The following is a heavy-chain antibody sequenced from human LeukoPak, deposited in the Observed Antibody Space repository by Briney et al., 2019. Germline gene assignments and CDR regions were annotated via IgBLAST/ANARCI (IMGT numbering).Heavy chain of an antibody. CDR2: IIPIFGTA. CDR3: ARGPRYSYQPTGDFDI. CDR1: GGTFSSYA. V-gene: IGHV1-69*13. D-gene: IGHD5-18*01. J-gene: IGHJ3*02. Sequence: GASVKVSCKASGGTFSSYAISWVRQAPGQGLEWMGGIIPIFGTANYAQKFQGRVTITADESTGTAYMELSSLRSEDTAVYYCARGPRYSYQPTGDFDIWGQGTMVTVSS.